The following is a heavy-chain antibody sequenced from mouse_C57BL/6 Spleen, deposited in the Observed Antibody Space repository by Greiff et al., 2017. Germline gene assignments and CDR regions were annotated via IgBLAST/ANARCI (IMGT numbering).Heavy chain of an antibody. Sequence: EVKVVESGGDLVKPGGSLKLSCAASGFTFSSYGMSWVRQTPDKRLEWVATISSGGSYTYYPDSVKGRFTISRDNAKNTRYLQMSSLKSEDTAMYYCARYGNCYFDYWGKGTTLTVSS. J-gene: IGHJ2*01. D-gene: IGHD1-1*01. CDR3: ARYGNCYFDY. CDR2: ISSGGSYT. V-gene: IGHV5-6*01. CDR1: GFTFSSYG.